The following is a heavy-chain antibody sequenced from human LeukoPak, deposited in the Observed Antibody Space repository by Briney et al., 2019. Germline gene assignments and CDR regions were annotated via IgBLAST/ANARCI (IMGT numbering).Heavy chain of an antibody. CDR2: IYYSGST. CDR3: ATTIFGVLDP. CDR1: GGSISSSSYY. D-gene: IGHD3-3*01. J-gene: IGHJ5*02. V-gene: IGHV4-39*01. Sequence: PSETLSLTCTVSGGSISSSSYYWGWIRQPPGKGLEWIGSIYYSGSTYYSPSLKSRVTISVDTSKNQFSLKLSSVTAADTAVYYCATTIFGVLDPWGQGTLVTVSS.